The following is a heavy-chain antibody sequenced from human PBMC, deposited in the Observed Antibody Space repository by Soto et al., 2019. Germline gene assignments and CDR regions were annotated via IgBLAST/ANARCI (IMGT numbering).Heavy chain of an antibody. D-gene: IGHD3-16*02. Sequence: SETLSLTCTVSGGSISNYYWSWIRQPPGKGLEWIGYIYYSGSTNYNPSLKSRVTMSVDASKNQFSLKMSAVTAADTAVYYCARADPNDNIWGSYRFDSWGLGILVTVSS. CDR3: ARADPNDNIWGSYRFDS. V-gene: IGHV4-59*08. CDR1: GGSISNYY. J-gene: IGHJ4*02. CDR2: IYYSGST.